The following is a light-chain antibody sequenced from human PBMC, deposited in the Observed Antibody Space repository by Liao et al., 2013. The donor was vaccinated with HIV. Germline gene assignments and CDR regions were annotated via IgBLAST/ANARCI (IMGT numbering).Light chain of an antibody. J-gene: IGLJ1*01. Sequence: SYELTQPPSVSVAPGKTARITCAGNNIGSKTAHWYQQKPGQAPVLVIYYNSDRPSGIPERFSGSNSGNTATLTIRGTQAVDEADYFCEAWYFSTGVFGTGTKVTVL. CDR2: YNS. CDR3: EAWYFSTGV. CDR1: NIGSKT. V-gene: IGLV3-21*01.